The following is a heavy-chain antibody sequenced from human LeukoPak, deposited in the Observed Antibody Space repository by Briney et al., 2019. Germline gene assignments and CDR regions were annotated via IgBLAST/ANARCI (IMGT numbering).Heavy chain of an antibody. Sequence: GESLKISCKGSGYSFPCYWIGWVRQMPGKGLEWMGIIYPGDSDTRYSPSNQGQVTISANKSISTAYLQWISLKASDAAVYYCARRRVDCSSTSCYSGYYYYMDVWGKGTTVTVSS. CDR3: ARRRVDCSSTSCYSGYYYYMDV. CDR1: GYSFPCYW. J-gene: IGHJ6*03. D-gene: IGHD2-2*02. CDR2: IYPGDSDT. V-gene: IGHV5-51*01.